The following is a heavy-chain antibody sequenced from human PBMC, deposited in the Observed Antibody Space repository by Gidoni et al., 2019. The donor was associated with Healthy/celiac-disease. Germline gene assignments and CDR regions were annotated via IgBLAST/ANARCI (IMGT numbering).Heavy chain of an antibody. D-gene: IGHD3-9*01. CDR2: VGTSGGST. Sequence: EVQLLESGGGLEQPGGSLRLYCAASGFPFSSYAMSWVRQAPGRGLEWVSVVGTSGGSTYYADSVKGRFTISRDNSKNTLYLQMNSLRAEDTAVYYCARKSVELVTTRGYFQHWGQGTLVTVSS. J-gene: IGHJ1*01. CDR1: GFPFSSYA. V-gene: IGHV3-23*01. CDR3: ARKSVELVTTRGYFQH.